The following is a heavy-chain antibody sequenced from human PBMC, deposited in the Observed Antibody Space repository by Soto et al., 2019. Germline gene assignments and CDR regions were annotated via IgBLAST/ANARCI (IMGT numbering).Heavy chain of an antibody. CDR1: GGSISSTTYY. CDR2: ISYIGTT. J-gene: IGHJ5*02. V-gene: IGHV4-39*01. Sequence: QLQLQESGPGLVKPSETLSLTCTVSGGSISSTTYYWGWIRQPLGKGLEWIGTISYIGTTFYNPSLKSRVSISVDESKNQFSLRLTSVTAGDTAVDYCGRHPWGRQRGWFDPWGQGTLVTVSS. CDR3: GRHPWGRQRGWFDP. D-gene: IGHD2-2*01.